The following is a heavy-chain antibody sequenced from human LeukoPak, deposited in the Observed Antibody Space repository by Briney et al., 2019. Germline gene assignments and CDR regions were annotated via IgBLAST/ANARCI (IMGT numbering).Heavy chain of an antibody. CDR2: INPKSGGT. J-gene: IGHJ5*02. CDR1: GYTFTDYY. CDR3: ARGHNSGEARP. D-gene: IGHD3-10*01. V-gene: IGHV1-2*02. Sequence: GAPVKVSCKASGYTFTDYYIHWVRQAPGQGLEWMGWINPKSGGTNYAQNFQGRVTMTRVTSISTAYMELSRLRSDDTAVYYCARGHNSGEARPWGQGTLVTVSS.